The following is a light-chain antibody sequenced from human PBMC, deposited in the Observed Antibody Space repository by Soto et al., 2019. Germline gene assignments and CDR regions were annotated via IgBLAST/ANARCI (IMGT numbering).Light chain of an antibody. J-gene: IGKJ4*01. CDR2: GAS. Sequence: EIVMTQSPATLSVSPGERATLSCRASQSVSSNLAWYQQKPGQAXRLLIYGASTRATGIPARFSGSGSGTEFTLTISSLQSEDFAAYYGQQYNNWPPLTFGGGTKVDIK. CDR3: QQYNNWPPLT. CDR1: QSVSSN. V-gene: IGKV3D-15*01.